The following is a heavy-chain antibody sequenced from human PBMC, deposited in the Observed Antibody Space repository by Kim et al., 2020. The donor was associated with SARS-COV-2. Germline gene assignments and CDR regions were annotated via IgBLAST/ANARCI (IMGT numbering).Heavy chain of an antibody. D-gene: IGHD7-27*01. V-gene: IGHV3-7*01. J-gene: IGHJ5*02. CDR3: AKDYWGNLDL. CDR1: GFGFSNDY. CDR2: IKPDESEE. Sequence: GGSLRLSCAASGFGFSNDYMAWVRQAPGKGLEWVANIKPDESEENYVESVRGRFTISRDNAKNLLFLQMNSLSGDDTAVYYCAKDYWGNLDLWGQGTLATVSS.